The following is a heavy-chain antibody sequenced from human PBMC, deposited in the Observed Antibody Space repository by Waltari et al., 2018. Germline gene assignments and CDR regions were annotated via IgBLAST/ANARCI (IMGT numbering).Heavy chain of an antibody. J-gene: IGHJ5*01. CDR2: IYYSGYT. V-gene: IGHV4-59*11. Sequence: QVQLKESGPGLVKPSETLSLTCSVSGDSMSSHYWTWIRQPPGKGLEGSGYIYYSGYTKYNPPLKSRVTILVDTSKRQFSLRVTSVTAADTAVYYCAREGSLYSSTGGWIGPWGQGMLVTVSS. CDR3: AREGSLYSSTGGWIGP. CDR1: GDSMSSHY. D-gene: IGHD2-2*01.